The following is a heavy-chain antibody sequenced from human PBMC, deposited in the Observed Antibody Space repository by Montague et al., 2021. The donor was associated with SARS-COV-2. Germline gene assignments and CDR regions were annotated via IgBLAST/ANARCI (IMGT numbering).Heavy chain of an antibody. D-gene: IGHD3-9*01. V-gene: IGHV2-70*11. Sequence: PALVKPTQTLTLTCTFSGFLLSTSGMCMTWIRQPPGKALEWLARIDWDGDEYYNTSLKSRLTISKDTSKNLVVLTMTNMDPVDTATYYCARGPSDTHYDNGMDVWGQGTTATVSS. CDR1: GFLLSTSGMC. CDR2: IDWDGDE. CDR3: ARGPSDTHYDNGMDV. J-gene: IGHJ6*02.